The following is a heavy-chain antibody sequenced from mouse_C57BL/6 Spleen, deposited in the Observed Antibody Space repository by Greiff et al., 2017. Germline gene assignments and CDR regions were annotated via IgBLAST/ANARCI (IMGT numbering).Heavy chain of an antibody. CDR1: GYAFSSSW. V-gene: IGHV1-82*01. CDR2: IYPGDGDT. CDR3: AREGSYYDYESFAY. J-gene: IGHJ2*01. D-gene: IGHD2-4*01. Sequence: QVQLKQSGPELVKPGASVKISCKASGYAFSSSWMNWVKQRPGKGLEWIGRIYPGDGDTNYNGKFKGKATLTADKSSSTAYMQLSSLTSEDSAVYFCAREGSYYDYESFAYWGQGTTLTVSS.